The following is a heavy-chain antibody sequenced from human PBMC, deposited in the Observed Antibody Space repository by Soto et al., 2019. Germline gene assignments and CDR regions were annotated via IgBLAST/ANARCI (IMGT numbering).Heavy chain of an antibody. CDR2: IIPIFGTA. Sequence: SVKVSCKASGGTFSSYAISWVRQAPGQGLEWMGGIIPIFGTANYAQKFQGRVTITADKSTSTAYMELSSLRSEDTAVYYCAIRGYSYSSQYYYYYGMDVWGQGTTVTVS. J-gene: IGHJ6*02. CDR1: GGTFSSYA. CDR3: AIRGYSYSSQYYYYYGMDV. V-gene: IGHV1-69*06. D-gene: IGHD5-18*01.